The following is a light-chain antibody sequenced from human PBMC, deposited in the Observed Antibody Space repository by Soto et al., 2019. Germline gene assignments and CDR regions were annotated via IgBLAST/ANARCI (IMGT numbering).Light chain of an antibody. CDR2: GAS. Sequence: ETLLTQSTVTLSLTQGERSTLSCRASQSVSSSYLAWYQQKPGQAPRLLIYGASNRATGIPDRFSGSGSGTDFTLTISRLEPEDFAEYHCQQYNFRPQTFGQGTKV. CDR1: QSVSSSY. V-gene: IGKV3-20*01. J-gene: IGKJ1*01. CDR3: QQYNFRPQT.